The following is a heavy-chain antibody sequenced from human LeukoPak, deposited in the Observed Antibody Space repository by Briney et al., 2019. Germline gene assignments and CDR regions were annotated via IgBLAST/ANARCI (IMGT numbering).Heavy chain of an antibody. CDR3: AELGITMIGGV. CDR1: GFTFSSYE. Sequence: GGALRLSGASSGFTFSSYEMNWVRQAPGKGLEWVSYISSSGSTIYYADSVKGRFTISRDNAKNSLYLQMNSLRAEDTAVYYCAELGITMIGGVWGKGTTVTISS. V-gene: IGHV3-48*03. D-gene: IGHD3-10*02. CDR2: ISSSGSTI. J-gene: IGHJ6*04.